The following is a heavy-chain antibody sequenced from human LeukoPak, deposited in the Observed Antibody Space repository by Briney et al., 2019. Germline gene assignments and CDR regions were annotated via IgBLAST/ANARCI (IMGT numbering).Heavy chain of an antibody. V-gene: IGHV3-7*01. Sequence: GGSLRLSCAASGFAFSSYWVTWVRQAPGKGLEWVANIKPDGSGKNYVDSVTGRFTISRDNAKNSLYLQMRGLRVEDTAVYYCSSQPAVLDLDCWGQGALVTVSS. D-gene: IGHD2/OR15-2a*01. CDR2: IKPDGSGK. CDR3: SSQPAVLDLDC. CDR1: GFAFSSYW. J-gene: IGHJ4*02.